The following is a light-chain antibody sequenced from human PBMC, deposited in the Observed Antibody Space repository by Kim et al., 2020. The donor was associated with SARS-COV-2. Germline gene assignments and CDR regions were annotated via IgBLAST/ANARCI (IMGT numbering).Light chain of an antibody. CDR1: QSVASNY. CDR3: QQYGSSPCT. V-gene: IGKV3-20*01. Sequence: LSPGATAPLSCRASQSVASNYLAWYQQKPGQAPRLLIFDASTRATGISDRFSGSGSGTDFTLTISRLEPEDFAVYYCQQYGSSPCTFGQGTKLEI. CDR2: DAS. J-gene: IGKJ2*02.